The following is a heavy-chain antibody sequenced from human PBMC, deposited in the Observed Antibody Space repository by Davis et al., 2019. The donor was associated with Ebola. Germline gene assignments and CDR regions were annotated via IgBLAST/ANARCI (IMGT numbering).Heavy chain of an antibody. Sequence: GGSLRLSCAASGFTFSNYGMNWVRQAPGKGLEWIAFISHDGRNIPYAGSVWGRFTMSRDNLKNTLYLQMSGLRAEDTAVYYCAKPRGIVALYDSWGQGNLVTVSS. CDR1: GFTFSNYG. D-gene: IGHD3-22*01. V-gene: IGHV3-30*18. CDR3: AKPRGIVALYDS. CDR2: ISHDGRNI. J-gene: IGHJ4*02.